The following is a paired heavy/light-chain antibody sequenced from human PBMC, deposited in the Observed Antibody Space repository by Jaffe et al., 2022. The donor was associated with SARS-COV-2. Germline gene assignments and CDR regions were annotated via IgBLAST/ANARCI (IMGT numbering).Light chain of an antibody. J-gene: IGLJ3*02. CDR1: SSDLGAGYD. CDR2: CNN. Sequence: QSVLTQPPSVSGAPGQRVTISCTGSSSDLGAGYDVHWYQHLSGAAPKLLLYCNNNRPSGVPDRFSGSKSGTSASLAIAGLQAEDEGDYYCQSYDSSLSVWVFGGGTKLTVL. CDR3: QSYDSSLSVWV. V-gene: IGLV1-40*01.
Heavy chain of an antibody. J-gene: IGHJ4*02. CDR2: INPNSGTT. CDR3: ARVESYRHKDWWGDH. CDR1: GYTFTNYD. D-gene: IGHD1-26*01. V-gene: IGHV1-8*01. Sequence: QVQLVQSGAEVKKPGASVRVSCKASGYTFTNYDINWVRQATGQGLEWMGWINPNSGTTGYAQKFQGRVTMTSDTSISTAYMELSSLRSEDTAVYYCARVESYRHKDWWGDHWGQGMLVTVSS.